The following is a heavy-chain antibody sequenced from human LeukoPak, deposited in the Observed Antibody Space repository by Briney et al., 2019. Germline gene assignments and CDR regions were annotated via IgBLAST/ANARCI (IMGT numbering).Heavy chain of an antibody. CDR1: GGSFSGYY. V-gene: IGHV4-34*01. CDR3: ARGARRITMVRGVYNWFDP. Sequence: SETLSLTCAVYGGSFSGYYWSWIRQPPGKGLEWIGEINHSGSTNYNPSLKSRVTISVDTSKNQFSLKLSSVTAAGTAVYYCARGARRITMVRGVYNWFDPWGQGTLVTVSS. D-gene: IGHD3-10*01. CDR2: INHSGST. J-gene: IGHJ5*02.